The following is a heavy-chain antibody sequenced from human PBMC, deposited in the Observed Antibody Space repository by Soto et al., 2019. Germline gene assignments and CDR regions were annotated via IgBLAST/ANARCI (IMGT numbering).Heavy chain of an antibody. CDR2: IYYSGST. D-gene: IGHD6-19*01. V-gene: IGHV4-39*01. J-gene: IGHJ5*02. Sequence: SETLSLTCTVSGGSISSSSYYWGWIRQPPGKGLEWIGSIYYSGSTYYNPSLKSRVTISVDTSKNQFSLKLSSVTAADTAVYYSVIASGWYGGADFDPWGQGTLVTVSS. CDR1: GGSISSSSYY. CDR3: VIASGWYGGADFDP.